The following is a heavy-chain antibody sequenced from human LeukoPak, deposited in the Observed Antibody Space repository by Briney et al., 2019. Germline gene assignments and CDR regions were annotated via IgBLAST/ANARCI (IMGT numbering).Heavy chain of an antibody. CDR2: ISGSSGST. CDR1: GFTVSSYG. V-gene: IGHV3-23*01. J-gene: IGHJ4*02. D-gene: IGHD1-26*01. CDR3: AKDGFVPPPHSRRSGRPYYYDD. Sequence: GGSLRLSCAASGFTVSSYGMSWVRQAPGKGLEWVSGISGSSGSTYYADSVKGRFTISRDNSKNTLYLQMNSLRAEDTAVYYCAKDGFVPPPHSRRSGRPYYYDDWGQGTLVTVSS.